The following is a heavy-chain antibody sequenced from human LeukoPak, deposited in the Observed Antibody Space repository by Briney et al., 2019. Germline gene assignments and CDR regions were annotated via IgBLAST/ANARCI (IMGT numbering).Heavy chain of an antibody. D-gene: IGHD5-12*01. CDR1: GFTFSSYS. J-gene: IGHJ4*02. CDR2: ISSSSSYI. Sequence: GGSLRLSCAASGFTFSSYSMNWVRQAPGKGLEWVSSISSSSSYIYYADSVKGRFTISRDNAKNSLYLQMNSLRAEDTAVYYCARDRRYSGYERQYYFDYWGQGTLVTVSS. CDR3: ARDRRYSGYERQYYFDY. V-gene: IGHV3-21*01.